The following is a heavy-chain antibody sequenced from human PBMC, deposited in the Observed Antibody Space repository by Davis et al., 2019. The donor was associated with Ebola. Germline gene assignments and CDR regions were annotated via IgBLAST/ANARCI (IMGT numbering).Heavy chain of an antibody. CDR2: IKQDGSEK. CDR1: GFTFTSYW. CDR3: AKSSGGSSWYPFDY. D-gene: IGHD6-13*01. Sequence: GGSLRLSCAASGFTFTSYWMSWVRQAPGKGLEWVANIKQDGSEKYYVDSVKGRFTISRDNAKNSLYLQMNSLRAEDTALYYCAKSSGGSSWYPFDYWGQGTLVTVSS. J-gene: IGHJ4*02. V-gene: IGHV3-7*03.